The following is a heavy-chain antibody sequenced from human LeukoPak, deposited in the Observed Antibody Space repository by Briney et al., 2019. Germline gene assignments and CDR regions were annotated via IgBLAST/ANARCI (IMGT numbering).Heavy chain of an antibody. J-gene: IGHJ6*03. V-gene: IGHV4-39*01. CDR2: IYYSGST. CDR3: ARLQADIVVVPAAPYYYYYMDV. D-gene: IGHD2-2*01. Sequence: SETLSLTCTVSGGSISSSSYYWGWIRQPPGKGLEWIGSIYYSGSTYYNPSLKSRVTISVDTSKNQFSLKLSSVTAADTAVYYCARLQADIVVVPAAPYYYYYMDVWGKGTTVTISS. CDR1: GGSISSSSYY.